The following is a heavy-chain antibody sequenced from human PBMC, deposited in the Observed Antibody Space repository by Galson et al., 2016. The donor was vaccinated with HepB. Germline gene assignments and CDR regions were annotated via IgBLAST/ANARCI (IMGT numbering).Heavy chain of an antibody. J-gene: IGHJ6*03. CDR3: AREHYDIWSGYSVGMDV. V-gene: IGHV3-23*01. Sequence: SLRLSCAASGFTLNNYDINWVRQAPGKGLEWVSTISKNGRTTYYADSVRGRFTISRDNSKTTVWLQMDSLRAEDTAVYYCAREHYDIWSGYSVGMDVWGKGTTVTVSS. CDR1: GFTLNNYD. CDR2: ISKNGRTT. D-gene: IGHD3-3*01.